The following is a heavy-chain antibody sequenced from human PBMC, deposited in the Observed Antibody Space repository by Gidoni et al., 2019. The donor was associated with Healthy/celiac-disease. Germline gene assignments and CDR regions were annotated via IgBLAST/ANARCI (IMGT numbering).Heavy chain of an antibody. CDR1: GFTFSSYG. Sequence: QVQLVESGGGVVQPGRSLRLSCAASGFTFSSYGMHWVRQAPGKGLGWVAVIWYDGSNKYYADSVKGRFTISRDNSKNTLYLQMNSLRAEDTAVYYCARDMRGAIVVVTACFDYWGQGTLVTVSS. D-gene: IGHD2-21*02. CDR3: ARDMRGAIVVVTACFDY. CDR2: IWYDGSNK. V-gene: IGHV3-33*01. J-gene: IGHJ4*02.